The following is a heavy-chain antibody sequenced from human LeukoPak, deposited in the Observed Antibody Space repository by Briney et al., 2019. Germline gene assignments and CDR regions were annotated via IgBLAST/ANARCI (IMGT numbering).Heavy chain of an antibody. D-gene: IGHD2-15*01. V-gene: IGHV3-21*01. CDR2: IISSSRYI. CDR3: ARDSPRGYCSGGSCYAWFDP. J-gene: IGHJ5*02. Sequence: GGSLRLFCAASGFTFSSYSMNWVPQAPGEGLEWVSSIISSSRYIHYAHSVKGRFTIARDNAQHSLYLQMNSLRAEDTAVYYCARDSPRGYCSGGSCYAWFDPWGQGTLVTVSS. CDR1: GFTFSSYS.